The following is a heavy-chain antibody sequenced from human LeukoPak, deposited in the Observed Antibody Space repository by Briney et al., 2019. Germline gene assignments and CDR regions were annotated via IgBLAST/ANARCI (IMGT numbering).Heavy chain of an antibody. CDR1: GGSISSSSYY. Sequence: SETLSLTCTVSGGSISSSSYYWGWIRQPPGKGLECIGNIYASGTTYYNPSLKSRVTISIDTSKSQFSLRLSSVTAADTAVYYCVQNIPGTIEHWGQGTLVTVSS. CDR2: IYASGTT. V-gene: IGHV4-39*01. J-gene: IGHJ1*01. CDR3: VQNIPGTIEH. D-gene: IGHD1-7*01.